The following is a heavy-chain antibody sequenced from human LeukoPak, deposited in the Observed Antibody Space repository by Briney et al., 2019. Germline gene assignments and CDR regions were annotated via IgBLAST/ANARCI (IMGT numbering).Heavy chain of an antibody. Sequence: GGSLRLSCAASGFTFSSYWMSWVRQAPGKGLEWVANIKPDGGEKYFVDSVKGRFTISRDNAKNSLYQQMNGLRAEDTAVYYCARTVGDTSYDFWGQGTLVAVSS. J-gene: IGHJ4*02. CDR3: ARTVGDTSYDF. CDR1: GFTFSSYW. D-gene: IGHD1-26*01. V-gene: IGHV3-7*01. CDR2: IKPDGGEK.